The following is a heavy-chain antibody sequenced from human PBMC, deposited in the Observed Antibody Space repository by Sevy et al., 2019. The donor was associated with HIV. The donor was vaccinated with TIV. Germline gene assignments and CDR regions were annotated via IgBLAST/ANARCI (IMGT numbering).Heavy chain of an antibody. CDR3: ARATMVRGVTANYYFDY. Sequence: SETLSLTCTVSGGSISSYYWSWIRQPAGKGLEWIGRIYNSGSTNCNPSLKSRVTMSVDTSKNQFSLKLSSVTAADTAVHYCARATMVRGVTANYYFDYWGQGTLVTVSS. V-gene: IGHV4-4*07. CDR1: GGSISSYY. J-gene: IGHJ4*02. CDR2: IYNSGST. D-gene: IGHD3-10*01.